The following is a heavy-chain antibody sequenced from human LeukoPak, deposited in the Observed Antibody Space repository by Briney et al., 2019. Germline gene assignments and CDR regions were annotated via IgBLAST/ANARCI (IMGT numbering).Heavy chain of an antibody. Sequence: NAGGSLRLSCAASGFTFSSYSMNWVRQAPGKGLEWVSSISSSSSYIYYADSVKGRFTISRDNAKNSLYLQMNSLRAEDTAVYYCARDGLRPYAFDIWGQGTMVTVSS. J-gene: IGHJ3*02. D-gene: IGHD3-16*01. CDR1: GFTFSSYS. V-gene: IGHV3-21*01. CDR2: ISSSSSYI. CDR3: ARDGLRPYAFDI.